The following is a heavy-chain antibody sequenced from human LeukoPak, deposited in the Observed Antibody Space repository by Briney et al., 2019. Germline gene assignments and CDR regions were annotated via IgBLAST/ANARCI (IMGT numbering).Heavy chain of an antibody. CDR1: GYTFTSYG. J-gene: IGHJ4*02. CDR3: ARMKLGIVVVPAAIDY. CDR2: LSAYNGNT. D-gene: IGHD2-2*01. Sequence: ASGKVSCKASGYTFTSYGISWVRQAPGQGLEWMGWLSAYNGNTNYAQKLQGRVTMTTDTSTRTAYLELKSLRSDHTALYYCARMKLGIVVVPAAIDYWGQGTLVTVSS. V-gene: IGHV1-18*01.